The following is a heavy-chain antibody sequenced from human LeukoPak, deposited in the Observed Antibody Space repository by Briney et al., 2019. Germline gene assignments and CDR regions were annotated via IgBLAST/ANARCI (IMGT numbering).Heavy chain of an antibody. V-gene: IGHV1-18*01. J-gene: IGHJ4*02. CDR1: GYTFTCYG. D-gene: IGHD3-9*01. CDR3: ARDLRPGEGWLYDILTGYYRAEYFG. CDR2: ISAYNGNT. Sequence: ASVKVSCKASGYTFTCYGISWVRQAPGQGLEWVGWISAYNGNTNYAQKLQGRVTMTTDTSTSTAYMELRSLRSDDTAVYYCARDLRPGEGWLYDILTGYYRAEYFGWGQGTLVTVSS.